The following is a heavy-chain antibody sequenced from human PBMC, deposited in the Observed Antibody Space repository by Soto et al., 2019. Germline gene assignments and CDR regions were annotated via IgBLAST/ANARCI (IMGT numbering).Heavy chain of an antibody. CDR3: ARDQSYHILTGYSNNWFDP. Sequence: QVQLVQSGAEVKKPGSSVKVSCKASGGTFSSYTISWVRQAPGQGLEWMGRIIPILGIANYAQKFQGRVTITADKSTSTAYMELSSLRSEDMAVYYCARDQSYHILTGYSNNWFDPWGQGTLVTVSS. D-gene: IGHD3-9*01. J-gene: IGHJ5*02. CDR1: GGTFSSYT. CDR2: IIPILGIA. V-gene: IGHV1-69*08.